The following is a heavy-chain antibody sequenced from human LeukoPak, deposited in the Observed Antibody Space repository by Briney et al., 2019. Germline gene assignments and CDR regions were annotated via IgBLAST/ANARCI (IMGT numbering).Heavy chain of an antibody. CDR1: GGSISSSSYY. J-gene: IGHJ4*02. CDR2: IYYSGST. Sequence: SETLSLTCTVSGGSISSSSYYWGWIRQPPGKGLEWIGSIYYSGSTYYNPSLKSRVTISVDTSKNQFSLKLSSVTAADTAVYYCARVSYYYDSSGYYFDYWGQGTLVTVSS. CDR3: ARVSYYYDSSGYYFDY. D-gene: IGHD3-22*01. V-gene: IGHV4-39*07.